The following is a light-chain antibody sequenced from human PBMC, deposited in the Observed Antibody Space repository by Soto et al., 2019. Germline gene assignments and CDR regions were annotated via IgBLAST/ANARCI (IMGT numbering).Light chain of an antibody. Sequence: DIHITQSPATLSASAGDRVTITCRASQSISSWLAWYQQKPGKAPKLLIYAASSLQSGVPSRFSGSGSGTDFTLTISSLQPEDFATYYCLQDHNYPWTFGQGTKVDIK. CDR2: AAS. CDR3: LQDHNYPWT. V-gene: IGKV1-5*01. CDR1: QSISSW. J-gene: IGKJ1*01.